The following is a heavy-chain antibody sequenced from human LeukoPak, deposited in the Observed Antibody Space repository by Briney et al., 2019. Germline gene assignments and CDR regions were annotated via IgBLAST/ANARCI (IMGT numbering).Heavy chain of an antibody. CDR2: IYPGDSDT. V-gene: IGHV5-51*01. CDR3: VRGTGSRGCYDF. CDR1: GYSFTNYW. Sequence: GESLQISCKGSGYSFTNYWIGWVRQMPGEGLEWLGIIYPGDSDTRYSPSFQGQVIISADKSISTAYLQWNTLKASDTAMYYCVRGTGSRGCYDFWGQGTLVTVSS. J-gene: IGHJ4*02. D-gene: IGHD4/OR15-4a*01.